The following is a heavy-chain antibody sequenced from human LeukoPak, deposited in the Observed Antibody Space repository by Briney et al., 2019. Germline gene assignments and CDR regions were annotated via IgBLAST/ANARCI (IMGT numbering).Heavy chain of an antibody. CDR1: GITFSSYS. V-gene: IGHV3-21*04. J-gene: IGHJ4*02. CDR2: ISSSSSYI. Sequence: GGSLRLSCAASGITFSSYSMNWVRQAPGKGLEWVSSISSSSSYIYYADSVKGRFTISRDNAKNSLYLQMNSLRAEDTAVYYCAKGGYSSGWRNYFDYWGQGTLVTVSS. D-gene: IGHD6-19*01. CDR3: AKGGYSSGWRNYFDY.